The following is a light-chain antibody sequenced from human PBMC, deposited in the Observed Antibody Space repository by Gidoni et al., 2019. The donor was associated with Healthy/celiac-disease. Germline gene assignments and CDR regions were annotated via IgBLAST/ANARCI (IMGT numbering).Light chain of an antibody. CDR2: DAS. Sequence: VLTHSPATLSLSPGERATLSCRASQSVSSYLAWYQQKPGQAPRLLIYDASNRATGIPARFSGSGSGTDFTLTISSLEPEDFAVYYCQQRSNWPPLTFGGGTKVEIK. V-gene: IGKV3-11*01. CDR1: QSVSSY. J-gene: IGKJ4*01. CDR3: QQRSNWPPLT.